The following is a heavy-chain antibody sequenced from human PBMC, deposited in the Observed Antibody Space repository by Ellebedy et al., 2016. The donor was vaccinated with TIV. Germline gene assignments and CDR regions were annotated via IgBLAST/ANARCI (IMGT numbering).Heavy chain of an antibody. V-gene: IGHV3-7*01. Sequence: GESLKISCAASGFTFSNYWMNWVRQAPGKGLEWVANIKQDGSEKYYVDSVEGRFAISRDNAKNSMYLRMNSLRDEDTAVYYCARDQWLGRAYYFDYWGQGTLLTVSS. CDR1: GFTFSNYW. D-gene: IGHD6-19*01. J-gene: IGHJ4*02. CDR3: ARDQWLGRAYYFDY. CDR2: IKQDGSEK.